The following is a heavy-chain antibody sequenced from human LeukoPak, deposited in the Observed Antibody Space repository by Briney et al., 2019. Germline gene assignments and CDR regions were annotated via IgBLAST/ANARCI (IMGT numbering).Heavy chain of an antibody. J-gene: IGHJ4*02. V-gene: IGHV1-2*02. CDR2: INPNSGGT. CDR3: ARVEDYDSSGFDY. CDR1: EGTFSSYA. D-gene: IGHD3-22*01. Sequence: ATVKVSCKASEGTFSSYAISWVRQAPGQGLEWMGWINPNSGGTNYAQKFQGRVTMTRDTSISTAYMELSRLRSDDTAVYYCARVEDYDSSGFDYWGQGTLVTVSS.